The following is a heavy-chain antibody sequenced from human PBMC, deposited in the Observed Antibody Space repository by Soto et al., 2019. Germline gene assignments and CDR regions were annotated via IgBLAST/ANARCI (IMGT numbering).Heavy chain of an antibody. Sequence: SETLSLTCTVSGGSISSYYWSWIRQPPGKGLEWIGYIYYSGSTNYNPSLKSRVTISVDTSKNQFSLKLSSVTAADTAVYYCARDNGDYLEYFQHWGQGTLVTVSS. V-gene: IGHV4-59*01. CDR1: GGSISSYY. D-gene: IGHD4-17*01. J-gene: IGHJ1*01. CDR3: ARDNGDYLEYFQH. CDR2: IYYSGST.